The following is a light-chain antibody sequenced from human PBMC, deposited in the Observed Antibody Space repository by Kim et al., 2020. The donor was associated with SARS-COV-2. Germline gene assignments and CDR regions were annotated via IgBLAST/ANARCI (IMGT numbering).Light chain of an antibody. Sequence: SVSPGQTARITCSGDVLAKKYARWFQQKPGPAPVLVIYKDTERPSGIPERFSGSSSGTTVTLTISGAQVEDEADYYCYSAPDNIWVFGGGTQLTVL. J-gene: IGLJ3*02. V-gene: IGLV3-27*01. CDR3: YSAPDNIWV. CDR1: VLAKKY. CDR2: KDT.